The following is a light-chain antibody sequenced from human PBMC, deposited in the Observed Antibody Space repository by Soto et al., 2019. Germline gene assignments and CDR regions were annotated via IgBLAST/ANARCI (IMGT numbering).Light chain of an antibody. CDR1: SSDVGGYNY. V-gene: IGLV2-14*01. J-gene: IGLJ1*01. Sequence: QSALTQPASVSRSPGQSITISCTGTSSDVGGYNYVSWYQQHPGKAPKLMIYEVSNRTSGVSNRFSGSKSGNTASLTISGLQAEDEADYYCSSYTSSSIDYVFGTGTKLTVL. CDR3: SSYTSSSIDYV. CDR2: EVS.